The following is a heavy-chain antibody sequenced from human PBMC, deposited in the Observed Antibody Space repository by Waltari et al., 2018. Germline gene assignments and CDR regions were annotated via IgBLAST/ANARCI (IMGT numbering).Heavy chain of an antibody. CDR1: GFAVSANS. J-gene: IGHJ4*02. Sequence: EVQVVESGGGLIQPGGSLRLSCASSGFAVSANSMSWIRQAPGKGLEWVAVIYSGVSAYYADAVKGRFTISRDSSENTFYLQMSSLRVEDTAVYYCARGPPISAKWELCWFDYWGQGTLVTVSS. CDR3: ARGPPISAKWELCWFDY. V-gene: IGHV3-53*01. D-gene: IGHD3-16*01. CDR2: IYSGVSA.